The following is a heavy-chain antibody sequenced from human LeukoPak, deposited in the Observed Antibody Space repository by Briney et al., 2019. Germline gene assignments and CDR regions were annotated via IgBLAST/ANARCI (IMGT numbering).Heavy chain of an antibody. D-gene: IGHD4-23*01. CDR1: GFTFSSYG. CDR2: IWYDGSNK. J-gene: IGHJ6*02. Sequence: GGSLRLSCAASGFTFSSYGMHWVRQAPGKGLEWVAVIWYDGSNKYYADSVEGRFTISRDNSKNTLYLQMNSLRAEDTAVYYCARDDYGGNFYYYGMDVWGQGTTVTVSS. CDR3: ARDDYGGNFYYYGMDV. V-gene: IGHV3-33*01.